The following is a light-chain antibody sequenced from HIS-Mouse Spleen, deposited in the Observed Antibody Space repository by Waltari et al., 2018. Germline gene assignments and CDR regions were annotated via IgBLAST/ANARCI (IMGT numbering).Light chain of an antibody. Sequence: QSVLTQPPSASGTPGQRVTISCSGSSSNIGSNTVNWYQQPPGTAPKLLIYSNNPRPSGVPYRFSGSKSGTSASLAISGLQSEDEADYYCAAWDDSLNGNYVFGTGTKVTVL. J-gene: IGLJ1*01. CDR2: SNN. V-gene: IGLV1-44*01. CDR1: SSNIGSNT. CDR3: AAWDDSLNGNYV.